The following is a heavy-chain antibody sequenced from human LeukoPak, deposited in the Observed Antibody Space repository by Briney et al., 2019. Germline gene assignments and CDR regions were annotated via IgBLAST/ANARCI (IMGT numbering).Heavy chain of an antibody. Sequence: GGSLRLSCAASGFTFSNYAMSWVRQAPGQGLERVSPIGGSGGSTYYADSVKGRFTISRDNSKNMLYLQMNSLRAEDTAVYYCARGQLWFDYWGQGTLVTVSS. CDR1: GFTFSNYA. D-gene: IGHD5-18*01. CDR2: IGGSGGST. V-gene: IGHV3-23*01. CDR3: ARGQLWFDY. J-gene: IGHJ5*01.